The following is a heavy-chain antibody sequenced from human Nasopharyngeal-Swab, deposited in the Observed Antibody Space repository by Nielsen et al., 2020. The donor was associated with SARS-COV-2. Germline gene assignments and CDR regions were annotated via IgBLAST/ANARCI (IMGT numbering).Heavy chain of an antibody. CDR3: ARDRYWNDGAFDI. D-gene: IGHD1-1*01. CDR2: ISSSSSTI. V-gene: IGHV3-48*02. J-gene: IGHJ3*02. CDR1: GFTLSSYS. Sequence: GGSLRLSCAASGFTLSSYSMNWVRQAPGKGLEWVSYISSSSSTIYNADSVKGRFTISRDNAKNSLYLQMNSLRDEDTAVYYCARDRYWNDGAFDIWGQGTMVTVSS.